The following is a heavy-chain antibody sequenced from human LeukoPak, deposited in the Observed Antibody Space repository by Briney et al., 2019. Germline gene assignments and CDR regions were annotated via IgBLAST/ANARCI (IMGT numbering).Heavy chain of an antibody. CDR2: IRYDGSNK. V-gene: IGHV3-30*02. J-gene: IGHJ3*02. CDR3: AKGDSYGYGNDAFDI. CDR1: GFTFNRYG. D-gene: IGHD5-18*01. Sequence: GGSLRLSCAAAGFTFNRYGIHWVRQAPGQGLEGVTFIRYDGSNKYYADSVKGRFTISRDNAKNSLYLQMNSLRAEDTALYYCAKGDSYGYGNDAFDIWGQGTMVTVSS.